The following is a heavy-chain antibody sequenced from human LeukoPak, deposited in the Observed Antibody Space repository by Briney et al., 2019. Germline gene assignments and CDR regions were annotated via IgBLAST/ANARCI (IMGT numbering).Heavy chain of an antibody. CDR2: MNPNSGNT. J-gene: IGHJ5*02. CDR1: GYTFTSYD. D-gene: IGHD3-22*01. Sequence: ASVKVSCKASGYTFTSYDINWVRQATGQGLEWMGWMNPNSGNTGYAQKFQGRVTITRNTSISTAYMELSSLRSEDMAVYYCARGRYYYDSSGYSRTHNWFDPWGQGTLVTVSS. CDR3: ARGRYYYDSSGYSRTHNWFDP. V-gene: IGHV1-8*03.